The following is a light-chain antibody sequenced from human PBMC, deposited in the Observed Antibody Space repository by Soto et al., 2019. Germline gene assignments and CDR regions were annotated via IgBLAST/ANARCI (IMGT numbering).Light chain of an antibody. CDR2: SNN. Sequence: QSVLTQPPSASGTPGQRVTISCSGSSSNIGSNTVNWYQQLPGTAPKLLIYSNNQRPSGVPDRFSGSKSGTSASLAISGLQSEDEADYYCAAWDDSLNGRGVFGGGTKVTV. V-gene: IGLV1-44*01. CDR3: AAWDDSLNGRGV. CDR1: SSNIGSNT. J-gene: IGLJ2*01.